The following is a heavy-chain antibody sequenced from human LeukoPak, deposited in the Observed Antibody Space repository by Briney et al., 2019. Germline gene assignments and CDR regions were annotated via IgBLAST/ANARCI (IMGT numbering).Heavy chain of an antibody. CDR1: GFTFSNYA. D-gene: IGHD1/OR15-1a*01. CDR3: ARSAYGRTEQFDF. CDR2: IDASGGST. J-gene: IGHJ4*02. V-gene: IGHV3-23*01. Sequence: GGSLRLSCAASGFTFSNYAMSWVRQAPGKGLEWVSAIDASGGSTAHADSVRGRFTISRDNSKNTLYMQMNTLRAEDTAVYFCARSAYGRTEQFDFWGQGTLVTVSS.